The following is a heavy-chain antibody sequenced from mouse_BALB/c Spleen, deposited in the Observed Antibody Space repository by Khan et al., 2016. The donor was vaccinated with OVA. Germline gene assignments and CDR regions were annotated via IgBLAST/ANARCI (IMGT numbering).Heavy chain of an antibody. D-gene: IGHD1-2*01. CDR3: ARRNYFGYTFAY. Sequence: VQLQESGAELARPGASVKLSCKASGYSFTDYYINWVKQRTGQGLEWIGEISPGSGDTYYNEKFKGKATLTADKSSSTAYIQLSSLTSEASAVYVCARRNYFGYTFAYWGQGTLVTVSA. V-gene: IGHV1-77*01. CDR2: ISPGSGDT. CDR1: GYSFTDYY. J-gene: IGHJ3*01.